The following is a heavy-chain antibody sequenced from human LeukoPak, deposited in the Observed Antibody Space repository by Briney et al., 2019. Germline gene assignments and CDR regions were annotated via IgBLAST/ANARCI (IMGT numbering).Heavy chain of an antibody. Sequence: SETLSLTCTVSGYSISSGYYWGWIRQPPGKGLEWIGSIYHSGSTYYNPSLKSRVTISVDTSKNQFSLKLSSVTAADTAVYYSARVFRAGGFGAFDIWGQGTMVTVSS. CDR3: ARVFRAGGFGAFDI. J-gene: IGHJ3*02. V-gene: IGHV4-38-2*02. CDR2: IYHSGST. D-gene: IGHD3-10*01. CDR1: GYSISSGYY.